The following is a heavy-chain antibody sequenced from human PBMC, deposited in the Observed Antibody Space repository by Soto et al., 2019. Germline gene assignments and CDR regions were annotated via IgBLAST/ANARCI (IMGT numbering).Heavy chain of an antibody. CDR3: GRDLRDWDSGSYSYDY. J-gene: IGHJ4*02. CDR2: IKQDGGEK. V-gene: IGHV3-7*04. D-gene: IGHD1-26*01. CDR1: GFTFSSYW. Sequence: EVQLVESGGGLVQPGGSLRLSCAASGFTFSSYWMSWVRQAPGKGLEWVANIKQDGGEKYYVDSVKGRFTISRDNAKNSLDLQMNSLRAEDTAVYYCGRDLRDWDSGSYSYDYWGQGTLVTVSS.